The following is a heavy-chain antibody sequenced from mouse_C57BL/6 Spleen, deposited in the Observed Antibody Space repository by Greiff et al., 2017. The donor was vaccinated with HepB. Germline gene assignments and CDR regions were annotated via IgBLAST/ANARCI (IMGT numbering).Heavy chain of an antibody. CDR2: ISNGGGST. Sequence: EVKLVESGGGLVQPGGSLKLSCAASGFTFSDYYMYWVRQTPEKRLEWVAYISNGGGSTYYPDTVKGRFTISRDNAKNTLYLQMSRLKSEDTAMYYCARQGYYAPAWFAYWGQGTLVTVSA. J-gene: IGHJ3*01. CDR1: GFTFSDYY. CDR3: ARQGYYAPAWFAY. V-gene: IGHV5-12*01. D-gene: IGHD1-1*02.